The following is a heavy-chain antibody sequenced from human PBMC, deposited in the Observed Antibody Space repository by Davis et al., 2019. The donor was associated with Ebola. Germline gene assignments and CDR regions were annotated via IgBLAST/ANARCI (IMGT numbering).Heavy chain of an antibody. CDR3: ARAGTTDGEDVDFDY. CDR2: INHSGST. CDR1: GGSISSSSYY. J-gene: IGHJ4*02. D-gene: IGHD1-14*01. V-gene: IGHV4-39*07. Sequence: SETLSLTCTVSGGSISSSSYYWGWIRQPPGKGLEWIGEINHSGSTNYNPSLKSRVTISVDTSKNQFSLSLSSVTAADTAVYYCARAGTTDGEDVDFDYWGQGTLVAVSA.